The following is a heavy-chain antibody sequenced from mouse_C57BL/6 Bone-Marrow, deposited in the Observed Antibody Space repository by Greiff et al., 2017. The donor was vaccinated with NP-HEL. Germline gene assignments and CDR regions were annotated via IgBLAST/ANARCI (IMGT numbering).Heavy chain of an antibody. J-gene: IGHJ1*03. CDR3: VRHHGSSPWYFDV. D-gene: IGHD1-1*01. CDR1: GFSFNTYA. V-gene: IGHV10-1*01. CDR2: IRSKSNNYAT. Sequence: EVHLVESGGGLVQPKGSLKLSCAASGFSFNTYAMNWVRQAPGKGLEWVARIRSKSNNYATYYADSVKDRFTISRDDSESMLYLQMNNLKTEDTAMYYCVRHHGSSPWYFDVWGTGTTVTVSS.